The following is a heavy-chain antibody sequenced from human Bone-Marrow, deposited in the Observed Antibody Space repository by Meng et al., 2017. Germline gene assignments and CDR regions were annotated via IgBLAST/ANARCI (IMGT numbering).Heavy chain of an antibody. V-gene: IGHV3-23*01. CDR3: ARENWNYNYYYYYGMDV. CDR2: ISGSGGST. D-gene: IGHD1-7*01. Sequence: GESLKISCAASGFTFSSYAMSWVRQAPGKGLEWVSAISGSGGSTYYADSVKGRFTISRDNSKNTLYLQMNSLRAEDTAVYYCARENWNYNYYYYYGMDVWGQGTTVTVSS. J-gene: IGHJ6*02. CDR1: GFTFSSYA.